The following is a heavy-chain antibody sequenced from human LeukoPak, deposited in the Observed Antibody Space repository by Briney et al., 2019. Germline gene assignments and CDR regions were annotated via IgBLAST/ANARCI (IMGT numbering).Heavy chain of an antibody. J-gene: IGHJ4*02. CDR2: IYYSGST. V-gene: IGHV4-59*01. CDR3: ARAIVVPAAIYYFDY. Sequence: PSETLSLTCTVSGGSISSYYWSWIRQPPGKGLEWSWYIYYSGSTNYNPSLKSRVTISVDTSKNQFSLKLSSVTAADTAVYYCARAIVVPAAIYYFDYWGQGTLVTVSS. D-gene: IGHD2-2*02. CDR1: GGSISSYY.